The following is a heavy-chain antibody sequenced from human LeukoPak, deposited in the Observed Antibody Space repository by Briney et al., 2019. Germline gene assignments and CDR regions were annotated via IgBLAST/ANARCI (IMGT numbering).Heavy chain of an antibody. CDR3: ATRYGSGSYYNVWYYYYYMDV. CDR2: MNPSSGNT. Sequence: ASVKVSCKASGYTFTSYDINWVRQATGQGLEWMGWMNPSSGNTGYAQKFQGRVTMTRNTSISTAYMELSSLRSEDTAVYYCATRYGSGSYYNVWYYYYYMDVWGKGTTVTVSS. CDR1: GYTFTSYD. V-gene: IGHV1-8*01. J-gene: IGHJ6*03. D-gene: IGHD3-10*01.